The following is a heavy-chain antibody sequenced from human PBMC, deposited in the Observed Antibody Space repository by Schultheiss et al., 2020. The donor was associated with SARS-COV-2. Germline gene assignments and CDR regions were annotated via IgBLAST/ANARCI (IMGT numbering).Heavy chain of an antibody. J-gene: IGHJ6*02. CDR1: GGSFSGYY. V-gene: IGHV4-34*01. CDR2: INHSGST. CDR3: ARDGSQYYYYGMDV. D-gene: IGHD2-2*03. Sequence: SQTLSLTCAVYGGSFSGYYWSWIRQPPGKGLEWIGEINHSGSTNYNPSLKSRVTISVDTFKNQFSLKLSSVTAADTAVYYCARDGSQYYYYGMDVWGQGTTVTVSS.